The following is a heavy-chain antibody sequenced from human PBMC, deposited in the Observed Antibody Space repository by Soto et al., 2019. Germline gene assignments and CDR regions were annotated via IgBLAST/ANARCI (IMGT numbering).Heavy chain of an antibody. D-gene: IGHD1-26*01. J-gene: IGHJ4*02. CDR2: IYYSGST. CDR1: GGSISSGGYY. CDR3: ARGPNTVGAKIDY. Sequence: PSETLSLTCTVSGGSISSGGYYWSWIRQHPGKGLEWIGYIYYSGSTYYNPSLKSRVTISVDTSKNQFSLKLSSVTAADTAVYYCARGPNTVGAKIDYWGQGTLVTVSS. V-gene: IGHV4-31*03.